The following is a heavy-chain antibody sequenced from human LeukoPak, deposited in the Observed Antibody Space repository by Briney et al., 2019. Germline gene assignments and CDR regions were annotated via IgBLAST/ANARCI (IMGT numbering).Heavy chain of an antibody. Sequence: GESLKISCKGSGYTFTDYSIGWVRQMPGKGLEWMGIIYPGDSDARYSPSFQGQVSISADKSISTAYLQWSSLKASDTAMYFCTRRGLAFGAWWGQGTLVTVSS. CDR2: IYPGDSDA. CDR1: GYTFTDYS. J-gene: IGHJ4*02. D-gene: IGHD2-21*02. CDR3: TRRGLAFGAW. V-gene: IGHV5-51*01.